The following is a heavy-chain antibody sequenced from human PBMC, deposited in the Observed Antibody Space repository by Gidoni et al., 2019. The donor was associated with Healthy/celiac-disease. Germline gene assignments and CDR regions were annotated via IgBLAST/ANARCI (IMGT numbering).Heavy chain of an antibody. CDR1: GFTFRSYW. D-gene: IGHD3-3*01. CDR2: IKQDGSEK. CDR3: ARDGFKYYDFWSGYYTSSQPLDY. V-gene: IGHV3-7*01. Sequence: EVQLVESGGGLVQPGGSLRLSCAAPGFTFRSYWMSWVRKDPGKGLEWVANIKQDGSEKYYVDSVKGRFTISRDNAKNSLYLQMNSLRAEDTAVYYCARDGFKYYDFWSGYYTSSQPLDYWGQGTLVTVSS. J-gene: IGHJ4*02.